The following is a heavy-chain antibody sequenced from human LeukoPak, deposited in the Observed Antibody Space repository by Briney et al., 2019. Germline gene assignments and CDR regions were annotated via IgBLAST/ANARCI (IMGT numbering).Heavy chain of an antibody. CDR3: ARDLGSVVAATGYNWFDP. V-gene: IGHV1-18*01. Sequence: ASVKVSCKAAGGTFSSYAISWVRQAPGQGLEWMGWISAYNGNTNYAQKLQGRVTMTTDTSTSTAYMELRSLRSDDTAVYYCARDLGSVVAATGYNWFDPWGQGTLVTVSS. D-gene: IGHD2-15*01. CDR2: ISAYNGNT. J-gene: IGHJ5*02. CDR1: GGTFSSYA.